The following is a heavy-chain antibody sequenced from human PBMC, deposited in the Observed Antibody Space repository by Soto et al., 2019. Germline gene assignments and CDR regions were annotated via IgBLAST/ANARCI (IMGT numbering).Heavy chain of an antibody. V-gene: IGHV3-23*01. CDR1: GFTFSSYA. D-gene: IGHD5-18*01. CDR2: ISGSGGST. Sequence: EVQLLESGGGLVQPGGSLRLSCAASGFTFSSYAMSWVRQAPGKWLEWVSAISGSGGSTYYADSVKGRFTISRDNSKNPLYLRMNSLRAEDTAVYYCAKGQERGYSYGSTKYYFDYWGQGTLVTVSS. J-gene: IGHJ4*02. CDR3: AKGQERGYSYGSTKYYFDY.